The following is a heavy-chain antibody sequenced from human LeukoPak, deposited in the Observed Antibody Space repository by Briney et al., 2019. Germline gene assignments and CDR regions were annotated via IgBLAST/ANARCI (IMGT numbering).Heavy chain of an antibody. Sequence: ASVKVSCKASGYNFINHDIHWVRQAPGQGLEWMGWINPNSGGTNYAQKFQGRVTMTRDTSISTANMELSRLRSDDTAVYYCARGHYGSGSYYNNWFDPWGQGTLVTVSS. D-gene: IGHD3-10*01. CDR3: ARGHYGSGSYYNNWFDP. V-gene: IGHV1-2*02. CDR1: GYNFINHD. J-gene: IGHJ5*02. CDR2: INPNSGGT.